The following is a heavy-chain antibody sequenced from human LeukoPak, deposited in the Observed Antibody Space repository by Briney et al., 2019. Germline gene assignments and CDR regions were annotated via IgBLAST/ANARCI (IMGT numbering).Heavy chain of an antibody. V-gene: IGHV3-23*01. J-gene: IGHJ4*02. D-gene: IGHD3-10*01. CDR2: ISGSGGGT. Sequence: GGSLRLSCAVSGITLSNYGMSWVRQAPGEGLEWVAGISGSGGGTVYADSVKGRFTISRDNPKNTLYLQMNSLRAEHTAVYFCAKRGVVIRVVLVGFHKEAYYFDSWGQGALVTVSS. CDR1: GITLSNYG. CDR3: AKRGVVIRVVLVGFHKEAYYFDS.